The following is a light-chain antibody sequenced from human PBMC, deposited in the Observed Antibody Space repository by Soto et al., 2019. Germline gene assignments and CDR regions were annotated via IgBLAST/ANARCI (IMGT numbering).Light chain of an antibody. CDR3: QQSYSSPQT. V-gene: IGKV1-39*01. CDR2: AAS. J-gene: IGKJ1*01. CDR1: QSISRY. Sequence: DIQMTQSPSTLSGSVVDRVTITCRASQSISRYLNWYQQKPGKAPKLLIYAASSLLGGVPSRFSGSGSGTDFTLTISSLQPEDFAIYYCQQSYSSPQTFGQGTKVDIK.